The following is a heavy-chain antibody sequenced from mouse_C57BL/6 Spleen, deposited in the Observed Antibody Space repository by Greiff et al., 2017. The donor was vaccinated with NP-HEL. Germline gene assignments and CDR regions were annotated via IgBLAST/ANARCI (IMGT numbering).Heavy chain of an antibody. V-gene: IGHV1-50*01. CDR2: IDPSDSYT. Sequence: QVQLQQPGAELVKPGASVKLSCKASGYTFTSYWMQWVKQRPGQGLEWIGEIDPSDSYTNYNQKFKGKATLTVDTSSSTAYMQLSSLTSEDSAVYYGAARLRPYWYFDVWGTGTTVTVSS. CDR1: GYTFTSYW. D-gene: IGHD2-4*01. J-gene: IGHJ1*03. CDR3: AARLRPYWYFDV.